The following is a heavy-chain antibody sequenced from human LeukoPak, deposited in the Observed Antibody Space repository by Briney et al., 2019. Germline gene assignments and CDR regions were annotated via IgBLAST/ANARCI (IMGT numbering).Heavy chain of an antibody. D-gene: IGHD6-13*01. CDR1: GGSISSYY. V-gene: IGHV4-59*01. CDR2: IYYSGST. Sequence: SETLSLTCTVSGGSISSYYWSWIRQPPGKGLEWIGYIYYSGSTNYNPSLKSRVTISVDTSKNQFSLKLSSVTAADTAVYYCARVSWYWISGWFDPWGQGTLVTVSS. CDR3: ARVSWYWISGWFDP. J-gene: IGHJ5*02.